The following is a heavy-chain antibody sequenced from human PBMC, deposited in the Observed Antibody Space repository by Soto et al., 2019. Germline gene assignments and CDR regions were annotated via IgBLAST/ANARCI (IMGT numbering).Heavy chain of an antibody. D-gene: IGHD5-18*01. J-gene: IGHJ5*02. V-gene: IGHV4-39*01. Sequence: QLQLQESGPGLVKPSETLSLTCTVSGGSISSSSYYWGWIRQPPGKGLEWIGSIYYSGSTYYNPSLKSRVTISVDTSKNQFSLKLSSVTAADTAVYYCARCYGYWWFDTWGQGTLVTVSS. CDR2: IYYSGST. CDR1: GGSISSSSYY. CDR3: ARCYGYWWFDT.